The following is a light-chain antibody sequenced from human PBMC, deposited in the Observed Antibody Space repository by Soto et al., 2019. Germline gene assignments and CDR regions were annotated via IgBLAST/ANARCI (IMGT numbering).Light chain of an antibody. CDR2: DVS. CDR3: SSYTSSSTRV. V-gene: IGLV2-14*01. Sequence: QSALTQPASVSGSPGQSITISCTGTSSDVGGYNYVSWYQQHPGKAPKLMIYDVSNRPSGVSNRFSGSKSGNTASLTISGLQAEYEADHYCSSYTSSSTRVFGTGTKITVL. J-gene: IGLJ1*01. CDR1: SSDVGGYNY.